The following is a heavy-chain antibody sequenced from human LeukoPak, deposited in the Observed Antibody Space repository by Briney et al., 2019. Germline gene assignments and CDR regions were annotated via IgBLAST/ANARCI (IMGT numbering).Heavy chain of an antibody. CDR1: GDSISSENSY. CDR3: GRYGDYGAYSPYYYFNY. V-gene: IGHV4-30-4*01. J-gene: IGHJ4*02. CDR2: ISYSGNA. Sequence: SETLSLTCSVSGDSISSENSYWSWIRQPRGKGLEWIGYISYSGNAYYNPSLESRFTISVDSSKNQFSLKLSSVTAADTAMYYCGRYGDYGAYSPYYYFNYWGQGTLVTVSS. D-gene: IGHD4-17*01.